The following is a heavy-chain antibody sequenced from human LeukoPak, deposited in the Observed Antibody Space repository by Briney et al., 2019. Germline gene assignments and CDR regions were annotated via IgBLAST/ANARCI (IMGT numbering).Heavy chain of an antibody. CDR3: ARDLGTSGWYTFDF. CDR1: GDSVSSNNGA. Sequence: SQTLSLTCAISGDSVSSNNGAWNWIRQSPSRGLEWLGRTYYRSKWYNDYAEFIQGRITINPDTSKNQFSLQLNSVTPEDTAVYHCARDLGTSGWYTFDFWGQGTLVTVSS. CDR2: TYYRSKWYN. V-gene: IGHV6-1*01. D-gene: IGHD6-19*01. J-gene: IGHJ4*02.